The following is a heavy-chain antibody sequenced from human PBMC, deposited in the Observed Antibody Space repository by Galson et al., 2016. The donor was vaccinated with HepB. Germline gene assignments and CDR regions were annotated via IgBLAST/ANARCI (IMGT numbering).Heavy chain of an antibody. D-gene: IGHD1-1*01. CDR3: ARRRLGGSMDF. Sequence: SETLSLTCSVSGDSVNYFYWSWIRQSPGKGLEWIGYIYYSGSTSYNPSLKSRLTISIDKSKNRFSLQLNSVTAADTAVYFCARRRLGGSMDFWGPGTTVTVSS. V-gene: IGHV4-59*08. CDR1: GDSVNYFY. J-gene: IGHJ6*02. CDR2: IYYSGST.